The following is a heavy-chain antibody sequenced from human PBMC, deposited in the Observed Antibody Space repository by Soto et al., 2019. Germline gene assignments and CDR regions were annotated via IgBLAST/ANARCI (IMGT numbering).Heavy chain of an antibody. Sequence: QVQLVQYGAEVKKPGSSVKVSCKASGGTFSSYAISWLRQAPGQGLEWMGGIIPIFGTANYAQKFKGRFTITADKSTSKAYRALSRLRSEDTAVYSCARGELELSRHEDLVYWGQGTLVTVSS. CDR3: ARGELELSRHEDLVY. CDR1: GGTFSSYA. V-gene: IGHV1-69*06. D-gene: IGHD3-10*01. J-gene: IGHJ4*02. CDR2: IIPIFGTA.